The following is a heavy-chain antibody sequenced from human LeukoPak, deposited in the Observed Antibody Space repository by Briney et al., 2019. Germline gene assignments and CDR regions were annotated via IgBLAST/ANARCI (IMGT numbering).Heavy chain of an antibody. CDR1: GFIFSNFW. Sequence: GGSLRLPCAVSGFIFSNFWMSCVRQAPERGLECVANINQEGNDKHNVESVKGRFTISRDNVKNFLLLQMNGLRVEDTAVYYCARGDDFSGDHWGQGTMVTVSS. CDR2: INQEGNDK. D-gene: IGHD1-1*01. J-gene: IGHJ4*02. V-gene: IGHV3-7*04. CDR3: ARGDDFSGDH.